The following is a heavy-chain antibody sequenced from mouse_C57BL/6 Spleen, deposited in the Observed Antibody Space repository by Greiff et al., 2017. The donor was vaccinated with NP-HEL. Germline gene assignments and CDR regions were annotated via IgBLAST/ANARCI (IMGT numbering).Heavy chain of an antibody. J-gene: IGHJ2*01. CDR1: GFTFSDYY. D-gene: IGHD1-1*01. V-gene: IGHV5-16*01. CDR2: INYDGSST. Sequence: EVKLVESEGGLVQPGSSMKLSCTASGFTFSDYYMAWVRQVPEKGLEWVANINYDGSSTYYLDSLKSRFIISRDNAKNILYLQMSSLKSEDTATYYCARGPLYYYGSSQALDYWGQGTTLTVSS. CDR3: ARGPLYYYGSSQALDY.